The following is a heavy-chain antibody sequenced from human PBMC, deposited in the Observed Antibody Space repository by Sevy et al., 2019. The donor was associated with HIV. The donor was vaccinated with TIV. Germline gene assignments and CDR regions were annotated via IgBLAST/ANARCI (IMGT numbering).Heavy chain of an antibody. V-gene: IGHV3-7*01. CDR3: ARVGIFEKSECQYRFMDY. Sequence: GGSLRLSCAASGFTFTTYWMTWVRQAPGKGLEWVANINQDGSKINYVDSVKGRFIISRDNAKKSLYVQMNSLRADETAVYYCARVGIFEKSECQYRFMDYWGQGTLVTVSS. CDR1: GFTFTTYW. CDR2: INQDGSKI. D-gene: IGHD6-6*01. J-gene: IGHJ4*02.